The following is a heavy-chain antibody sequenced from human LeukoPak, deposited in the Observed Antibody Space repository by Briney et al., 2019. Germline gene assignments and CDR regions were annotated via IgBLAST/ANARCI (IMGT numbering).Heavy chain of an antibody. J-gene: IGHJ4*02. D-gene: IGHD4-23*01. CDR2: MYSSGST. Sequence: SETLSLTCTVSGGSINSYYWSWIRQPAGKGLEWIGRMYSSGSTNYNPTLKGRVSMSVDTSKNQFSLKLTSVTAADTAVYYCARGGKATVVTMWGQGILVTVSS. CDR1: GGSINSYY. CDR3: ARGGKATVVTM. V-gene: IGHV4-4*07.